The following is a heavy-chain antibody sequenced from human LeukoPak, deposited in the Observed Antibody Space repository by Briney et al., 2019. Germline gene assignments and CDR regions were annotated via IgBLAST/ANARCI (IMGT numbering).Heavy chain of an antibody. V-gene: IGHV5-51*01. J-gene: IGHJ5*02. CDR1: GYSFTSYW. D-gene: IGHD6-6*01. CDR2: LYPGDSDT. Sequence: GESLKISCQGSGYSFTSYWIGWVRQMPGKGLEWMGILYPGDSDTRYSPSFQGQVTISADKSISTAYLQWSSLKASDTAMYYGARRPYSSAFREAWVDPWGQGTLVTVSS. CDR3: ARRPYSSAFREAWVDP.